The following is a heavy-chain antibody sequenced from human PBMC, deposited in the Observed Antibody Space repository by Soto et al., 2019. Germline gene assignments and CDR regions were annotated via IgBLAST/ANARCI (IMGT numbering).Heavy chain of an antibody. CDR2: IRSKAYGGTT. V-gene: IGHV3-49*04. CDR3: TRDEDIVVVPAATRHELYYYYYGMDV. J-gene: IGHJ6*02. D-gene: IGHD2-2*01. CDR1: GFTFGDYA. Sequence: PGGSLRLSCTASGFTFGDYAMSWVRQAPGKGLEWVGFIRSKAYGGTTEYAASVKGRFTISRDDSKSIAYLQMNSLKTEDTAVYYCTRDEDIVVVPAATRHELYYYYYGMDVWGQGTTVTVSS.